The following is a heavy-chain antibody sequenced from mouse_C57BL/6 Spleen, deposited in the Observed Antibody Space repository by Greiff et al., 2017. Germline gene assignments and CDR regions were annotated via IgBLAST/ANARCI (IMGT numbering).Heavy chain of an antibody. J-gene: IGHJ1*03. CDR2: ISYDGSN. CDR3: ARDRELWYFDV. CDR1: GYSITSGYY. Sequence: ESGPGLVKPSQSLSLTCSVTGYSITSGYYWNWIRQFPGNKLEWMGYISYDGSNNYNPSLKNRISITRDTSKNQFFLKLNSVTTEDTATYYCARDRELWYFDVWGTGTTVTVSS. V-gene: IGHV3-6*01.